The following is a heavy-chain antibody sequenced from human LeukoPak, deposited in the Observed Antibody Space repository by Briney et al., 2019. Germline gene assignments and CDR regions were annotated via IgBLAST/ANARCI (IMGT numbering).Heavy chain of an antibody. J-gene: IGHJ4*02. CDR2: IRKKGDNYPT. CDR3: ARERTSGWDAFDF. D-gene: IGHD6-19*01. CDR1: GFSFRDHS. Sequence: PGGSLRLSCAASGFSFRDHSMDWVRQAPGKGLEWVGRIRKKGDNYPTEYAASVQGRFTISRDDSNNSLYLQMDSLKAEDTAVYYCARERTSGWDAFDFWGQGTLVTVSS. V-gene: IGHV3-72*01.